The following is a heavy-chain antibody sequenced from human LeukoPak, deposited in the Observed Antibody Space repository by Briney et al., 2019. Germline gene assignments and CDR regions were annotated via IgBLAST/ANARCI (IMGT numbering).Heavy chain of an antibody. Sequence: QPGWSLRLSCAASGFTFSSFWMHWVRQAPGKGLVWVSRINSVGSSTSYADSVKGRFTISRDNAKNTLYLQMNSLRAEDTAVYYCARERTSGWDAFDFWGQGTLVTVSS. J-gene: IGHJ4*02. CDR2: INSVGSST. CDR1: GFTFSSFW. CDR3: ARERTSGWDAFDF. D-gene: IGHD6-19*01. V-gene: IGHV3-74*01.